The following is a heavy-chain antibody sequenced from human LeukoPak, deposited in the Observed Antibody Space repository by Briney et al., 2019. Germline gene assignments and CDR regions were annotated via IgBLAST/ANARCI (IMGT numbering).Heavy chain of an antibody. D-gene: IGHD5-18*01. J-gene: IGHJ6*03. Sequence: GGSLRLSCAASGFTFSSYAMTWVRQAPGKGLEWVSSFSFNGESTYYADSAKGRFTISRDNSKNTLYLQMNSLRAEDTAVYYCSKGGYSNGRYYYYYMDVWGEGTTVTVSS. V-gene: IGHV3-23*01. CDR3: SKGGYSNGRYYYYYMDV. CDR1: GFTFSSYA. CDR2: FSFNGEST.